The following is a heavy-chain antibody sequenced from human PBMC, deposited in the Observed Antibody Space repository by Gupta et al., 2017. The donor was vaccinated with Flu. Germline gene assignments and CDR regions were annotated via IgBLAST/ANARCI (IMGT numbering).Heavy chain of an antibody. V-gene: IGHV3-30*04. CDR2: ISYDGNNK. Sequence: QVQLGQSGEGVVQPGTSLRLSCAASEFIFREYAMHWVRQAPGKGLGWVAGISYDGNNKYYPDSVKVRFTISRDNSNNSLFLQLNLLRTDDSAMYYCVRTTSLDVLCNGTTVTVSS. J-gene: IGHJ6*04. D-gene: IGHD1-1*01. CDR3: VRTTSLDV. CDR1: EFIFREYA.